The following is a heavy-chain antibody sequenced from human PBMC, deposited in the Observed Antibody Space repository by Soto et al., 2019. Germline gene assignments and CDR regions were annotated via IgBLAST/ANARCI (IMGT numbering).Heavy chain of an antibody. J-gene: IGHJ4*02. Sequence: VQLXXSGGGLVKPXXSLXLSCAASGFTFSSHSINWVRQAPGKGLEWVSSIDSSSTYIYYADSLKGRFTXXXXXAKXXXXXXXXXXXXXXXXXXXCAXXIQLGFPXXDSWGQGTLVTVSS. CDR3: AXXIQLGFPXXDS. CDR2: IDSSSTYI. CDR1: GFTFSSHS. D-gene: IGHD1-1*01. V-gene: IGHV3-21*01.